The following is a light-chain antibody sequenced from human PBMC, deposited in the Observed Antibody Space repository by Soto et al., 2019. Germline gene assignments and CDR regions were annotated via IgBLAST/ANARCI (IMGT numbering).Light chain of an antibody. V-gene: IGKV3-11*01. CDR2: DAS. Sequence: EIVLTQSPDTLSFSPGERATVSCRASQSVDKYLVWYQQKPGQAPRLLIYDASSRATGIPARFSGSGSGTDFSLSITSLEPEDFAVYYCQQRTNWPLTFGGGTKLEI. CDR3: QQRTNWPLT. J-gene: IGKJ4*01. CDR1: QSVDKY.